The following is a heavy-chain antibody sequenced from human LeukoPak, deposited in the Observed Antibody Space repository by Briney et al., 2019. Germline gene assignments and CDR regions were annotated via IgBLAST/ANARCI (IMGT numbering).Heavy chain of an antibody. Sequence: GGTLRLSCAASGFTFSSYGMSWVRQAPGKGLEWVSAISGSGGSTYYADSVKGRFTISRDNSKNTLYLQMNSLRAEDTALYYCARDPLVVVAATAGYFDYWGQGTLVTVSS. V-gene: IGHV3-23*01. CDR1: GFTFSSYG. CDR2: ISGSGGST. D-gene: IGHD2-15*01. CDR3: ARDPLVVVAATAGYFDY. J-gene: IGHJ4*02.